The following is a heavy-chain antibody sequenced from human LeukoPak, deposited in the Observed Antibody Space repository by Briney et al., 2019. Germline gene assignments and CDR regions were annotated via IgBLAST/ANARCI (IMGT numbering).Heavy chain of an antibody. V-gene: IGHV3-48*03. CDR2: ISPSGTVI. Sequence: GGSLRLSCAASGFTFSNYEMSWVRQAPGKGLEWLSYISPSGTVIYYADSVKGRFTISRDNAKNSLYLQMNSLRAEDTAVYYCARAGYYMDVWGKGTTVTVSS. CDR3: ARAGYYMDV. J-gene: IGHJ6*03. CDR1: GFTFSNYE.